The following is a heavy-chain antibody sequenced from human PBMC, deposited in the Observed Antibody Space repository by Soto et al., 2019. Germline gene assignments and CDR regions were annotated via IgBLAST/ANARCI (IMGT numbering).Heavy chain of an antibody. CDR2: ILYDGSDK. V-gene: IGHV3-30*18. D-gene: IGHD3-22*01. CDR1: GSTFRNYG. J-gene: IGHJ4*02. CDR3: AKGNYYDNSGLYYFEY. Sequence: SLRLSCAASGSTFRNYGMYWVRQAPGKGLEWVAAILYDGSDKYSADSVRGRFTISRDNSKNTLYLQMGSLGPEDTAVYYCAKGNYYDNSGLYYFEYWGQGTRVTVS.